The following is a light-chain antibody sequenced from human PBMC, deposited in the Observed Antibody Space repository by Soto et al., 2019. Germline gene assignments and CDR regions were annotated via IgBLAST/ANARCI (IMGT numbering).Light chain of an antibody. V-gene: IGLV1-44*01. J-gene: IGLJ7*01. CDR3: AAWDASLNGAV. CDR2: TNS. CDR1: SSNIGSNT. Sequence: QSVLTQPPSASGTPGQRVTISCSGSSSNIGSNTVSWYQLLPGTAPKLLIYTNSQRPSGVPDRFSGSKSGTSAALAISGLQSEDEGDYYCAAWDASLNGAVFGGGTQLTVL.